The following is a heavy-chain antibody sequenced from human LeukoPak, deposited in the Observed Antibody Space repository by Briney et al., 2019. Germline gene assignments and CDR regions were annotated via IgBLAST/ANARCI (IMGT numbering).Heavy chain of an antibody. J-gene: IGHJ3*02. D-gene: IGHD3-16*01. CDR3: AGIGGGVVNAFDI. V-gene: IGHV3-53*01. CDR1: GFTVSSSY. Sequence: GGSLRLSCAASGFTVSSSYMSWVRQAPGKGLEWVSVIYSGGSTYYADSVKGRFTISRDNSKNTLYLQMNSLRAEDTAVYYCAGIGGGVVNAFDIWGQGTMVTVSS. CDR2: IYSGGST.